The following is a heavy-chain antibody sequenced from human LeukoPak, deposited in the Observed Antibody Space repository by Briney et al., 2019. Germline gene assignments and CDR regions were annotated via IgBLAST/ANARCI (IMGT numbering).Heavy chain of an antibody. CDR2: ISGSGGST. V-gene: IGHV3-23*01. J-gene: IGHJ4*02. CDR1: GFTFSSYA. Sequence: GGSLRLSCAASGFTFSSYAMSWVRQAPGKGLEWVSAISGSGGSTYYADSVKGRFTISRDNSKNTLYLQMNSLRAEDTAVYYCARGLRTLGGGGPDYWGQGTLVTVSS. D-gene: IGHD3-16*01. CDR3: ARGLRTLGGGGPDY.